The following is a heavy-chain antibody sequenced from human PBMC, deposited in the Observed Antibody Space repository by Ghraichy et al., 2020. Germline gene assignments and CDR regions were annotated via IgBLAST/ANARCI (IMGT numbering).Heavy chain of an antibody. V-gene: IGHV3-23*01. CDR3: AKEAVVTLWGTNDY. J-gene: IGHJ4*02. CDR1: GFTFSSYA. D-gene: IGHD4-23*01. Sequence: ETLALTCAASGFTFSSYAMSWVRQAPGKGLEWVSAISGSGGSTYYADSVKGRFTISRDNSKNTLYLQMNSLRAEDTAVYYCAKEAVVTLWGTNDYWGQGTLVTVSS. CDR2: ISGSGGST.